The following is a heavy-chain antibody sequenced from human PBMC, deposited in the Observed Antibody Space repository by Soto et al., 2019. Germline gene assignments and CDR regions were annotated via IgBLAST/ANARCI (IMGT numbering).Heavy chain of an antibody. CDR2: ISSNGGST. D-gene: IGHD6-13*01. Sequence: PGSYLGLSWSASGFTFSSYAMHWVRQAPGKGLEYVSAISSNGGSTYYADSVKGRFTISRDNSKNTLYLQMSSLRGEDTAVYYCVKDARRVIAAAGLRWLATWVQGT. CDR1: GFTFSSYA. CDR3: VKDARRVIAAAGLRWLAT. V-gene: IGHV3-64D*06. J-gene: IGHJ5*02.